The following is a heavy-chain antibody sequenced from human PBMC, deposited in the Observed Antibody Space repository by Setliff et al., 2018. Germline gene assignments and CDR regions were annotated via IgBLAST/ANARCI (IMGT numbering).Heavy chain of an antibody. CDR2: ISGYNGNT. CDR3: ARVPRLEWLLPTFDS. D-gene: IGHD3-3*01. CDR1: GYSVINYG. J-gene: IGHJ4*01. V-gene: IGHV1-18*01. Sequence: RASVKVSCKTSGYSVINYGLSWMRQAPGQGLEWVGWISGYNGNTDYAQNLQGRVTMTIDTSTSTAYMELRSLRSDDTAVYYCARVPRLEWLLPTFDSWGHGTLVTVSS.